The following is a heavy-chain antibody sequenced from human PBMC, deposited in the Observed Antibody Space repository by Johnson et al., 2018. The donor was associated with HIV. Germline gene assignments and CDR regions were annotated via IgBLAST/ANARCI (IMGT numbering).Heavy chain of an antibody. D-gene: IGHD6-13*01. CDR2: ISGSGGST. CDR1: GFTFSTYA. CDR3: AKDPIKRQLVRDDAFDI. Sequence: VQLVESGGGLVQPGGSMRLSCAASGFTFSTYAMSWVRQAPGKGLEWVSAISGSGGSTYYADSVTGRFTISRDNSKNTLYLQMNSLRAEDTAVYYCAKDPIKRQLVRDDAFDIWGQGTMVTVSS. V-gene: IGHV3-23*04. J-gene: IGHJ3*02.